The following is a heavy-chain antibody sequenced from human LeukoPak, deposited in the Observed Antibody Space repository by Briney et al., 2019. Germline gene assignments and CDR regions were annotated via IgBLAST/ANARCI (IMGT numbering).Heavy chain of an antibody. CDR1: GFTFRSYE. J-gene: IGHJ4*02. V-gene: IGHV3-48*03. D-gene: IGHD5-18*01. Sequence: SGGSLRLSCAASGFTFRSYEMNWVRQAPGKGLEWVSYITSSGNTIYYADSVKGRFTISRDDAKNSLYLQMNSLRAEDTAVYYCARGYSDSEDYFDYWGQGTLVTVSS. CDR3: ARGYSDSEDYFDY. CDR2: ITSSGNTI.